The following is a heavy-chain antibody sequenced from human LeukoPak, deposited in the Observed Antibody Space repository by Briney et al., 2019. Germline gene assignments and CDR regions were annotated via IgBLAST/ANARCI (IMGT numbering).Heavy chain of an antibody. CDR1: GGSISSYD. CDR3: ARHAYYYDRSGSYEAFDI. Sequence: SETLSLTCTVSGGSISSYDWSWIRQPPGKGLEWIGSMYYSGSTNYKPSLKSRVTISVDASKNQFSLKLSSVTAADTAVYYCARHAYYYDRSGSYEAFDIWGQGTMVTVSS. D-gene: IGHD3-22*01. J-gene: IGHJ3*02. CDR2: MYYSGST. V-gene: IGHV4-59*08.